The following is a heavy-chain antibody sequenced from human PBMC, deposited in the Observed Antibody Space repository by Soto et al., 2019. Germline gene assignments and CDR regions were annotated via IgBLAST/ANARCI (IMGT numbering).Heavy chain of an antibody. CDR3: AKRPRYYNMDV. CDR1: QFTFSSYS. J-gene: IGHJ6*02. CDR2: ISGSGGNT. Sequence: GASLRLSCAGSQFTFSSYSLTWVRQAPGKGLEWVSGISGSGGNTYYADSVKGRFTISRDNSKNTLYLQMNSLRADDTAIYFCAKRPRYYNMDVWGQGTTVTVSS. V-gene: IGHV3-23*01.